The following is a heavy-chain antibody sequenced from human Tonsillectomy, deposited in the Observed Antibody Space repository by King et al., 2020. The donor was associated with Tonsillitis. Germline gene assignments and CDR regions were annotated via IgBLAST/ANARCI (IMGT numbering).Heavy chain of an antibody. CDR1: GYTFSSYG. CDR2: ISAYSGNT. D-gene: IGHD6-19*01. Sequence: LVQSGAEVKKPGASVKVSCKASGYTFSSYGISWVQQAPGQGLEWMGWISAYSGNTDYAQKFQGRVTMTTDTSTSTAYMELRSLRSDDTAVYYCARYSSGRDAFDIWGQGTMVTVSS. V-gene: IGHV1-18*01. CDR3: ARYSSGRDAFDI. J-gene: IGHJ3*02.